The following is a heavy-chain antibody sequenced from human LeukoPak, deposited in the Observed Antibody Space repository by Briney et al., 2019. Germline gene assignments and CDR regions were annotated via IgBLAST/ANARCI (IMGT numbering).Heavy chain of an antibody. V-gene: IGHV1-58*02. Sequence: SVKVSCKASGFTFTSSAMQWVRRARGQRLEWIGWIVVGSGNTIYAQKFQERVTITRDMSTSTVYMELSSLRSEDTAVYYCAADGGDSDPNYYYYGMDVWGQGTTVTVSS. CDR1: GFTFTSSA. CDR2: IVVGSGNT. D-gene: IGHD2-21*02. CDR3: AADGGDSDPNYYYYGMDV. J-gene: IGHJ6*02.